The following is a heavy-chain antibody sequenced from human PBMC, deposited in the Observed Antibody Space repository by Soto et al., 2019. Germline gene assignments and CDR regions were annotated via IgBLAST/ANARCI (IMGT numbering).Heavy chain of an antibody. Sequence: PSQTLSLPCGISGDSVSSNGSACNGIRQSPSRGLQWLGRTYYRSKWNNDYAVSVKSRITINPDTSKNQFSLQLNSVTPEDTAVYYCARGHAGTMDVWGQGTTVTVSS. D-gene: IGHD1-1*01. CDR1: GDSVSSNGSA. CDR3: ARGHAGTMDV. J-gene: IGHJ6*02. CDR2: TYYRSKWNN. V-gene: IGHV6-1*01.